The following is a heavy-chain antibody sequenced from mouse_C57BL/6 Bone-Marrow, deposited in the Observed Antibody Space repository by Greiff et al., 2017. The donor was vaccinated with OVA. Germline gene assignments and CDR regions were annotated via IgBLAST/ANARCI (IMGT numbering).Heavy chain of an antibody. CDR2: IDPENGDT. J-gene: IGHJ2*01. D-gene: IGHD1-1*02. CDR1: GFNIKDDY. CDR3: GITMRYY. Sequence: VQLQQSGAEVVRPGASVKLSCTASGFNIKDDYMHWVKQRPEQGLEWIGWIDPENGDTEYASKFQGKATITADTSSNTAYLQLSSLTSEDTAVYYCGITMRYYWGQGTTLTVSS. V-gene: IGHV14-4*01.